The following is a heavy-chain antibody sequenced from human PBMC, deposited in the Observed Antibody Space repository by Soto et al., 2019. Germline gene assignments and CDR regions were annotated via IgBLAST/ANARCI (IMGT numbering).Heavy chain of an antibody. CDR3: VTRSRGLQSSPPRLDS. J-gene: IGHJ4*02. V-gene: IGHV3-23*01. CDR2: ISGSGSTT. Sequence: EVQLLESGGGLVQPGGSLRLSCAASGLTFSGYGMSWVRQAPGTGLEWVSAISGSGSTTYYADSVKGRFTNSRDDSKNILFLQMNSLRAEDTAVYYCVTRSRGLQSSPPRLDSWGQGTLVTVSS. D-gene: IGHD4-4*01. CDR1: GLTFSGYG.